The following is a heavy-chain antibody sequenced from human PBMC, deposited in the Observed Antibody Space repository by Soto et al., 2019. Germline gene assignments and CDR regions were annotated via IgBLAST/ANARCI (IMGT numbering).Heavy chain of an antibody. V-gene: IGHV3-53*01. J-gene: IGHJ1*01. CDR1: GFTVSSNY. D-gene: IGHD3-22*01. Sequence: EVQLVESGGGLIQPGGSLRLSCAASGFTVSSNYMSWVRQAPGKGLEWVSVIYSGGSTYYADSVKGRFTISRDNSKNTRYLQMSSLRAEDTAVYDCARDRVESGYPEYFQHWGQGTLVTVSS. CDR3: ARDRVESGYPEYFQH. CDR2: IYSGGST.